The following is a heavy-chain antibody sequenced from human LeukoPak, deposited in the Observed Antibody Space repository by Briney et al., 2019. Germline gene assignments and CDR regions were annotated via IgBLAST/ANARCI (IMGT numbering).Heavy chain of an antibody. V-gene: IGHV4-4*07. CDR3: ARDSGSGHFDY. CDR2: LSSGGST. D-gene: IGHD1-14*01. CDR1: RGSISYNY. Sequence: SETLSLTCSVSRGSISYNYWSWIRQPAGKGLEWIGRLSSGGSTNYSPSLKSRLTISVDRSKNHFSLKLTSVTAADTAVYYCARDSGSGHFDYWGQGTLVTVSS. J-gene: IGHJ4*02.